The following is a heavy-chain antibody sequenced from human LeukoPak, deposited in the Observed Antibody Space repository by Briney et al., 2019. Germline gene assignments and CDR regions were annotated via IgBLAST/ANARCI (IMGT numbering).Heavy chain of an antibody. V-gene: IGHV4-34*01. J-gene: IGHJ4*02. Sequence: SETLSLTCAVYGGSFSGYYWSWIRQPPGKGLEWIGEINHSGSTNYNPSLKSRVTISVDTSKNQFSLKLSSVTAADTAVYYCAIEMATRSFDYWGQGTLVTVSS. CDR3: AIEMATRSFDY. CDR1: GGSFSGYY. D-gene: IGHD5-24*01. CDR2: INHSGST.